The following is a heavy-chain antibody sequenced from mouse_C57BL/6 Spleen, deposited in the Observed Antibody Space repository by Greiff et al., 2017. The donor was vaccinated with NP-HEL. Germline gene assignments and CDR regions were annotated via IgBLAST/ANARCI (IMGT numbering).Heavy chain of an antibody. D-gene: IGHD3-2*02. CDR3: AREDSSGYVWFAY. J-gene: IGHJ3*01. Sequence: EVQLQESEGGLVQPGSSMKLSCTASGFTFSDYYMAWVRQVPEKGLEWVANINYDGSSTYYLDSLKSRFIISRDNAKNILYLQMSSLKSEDTATYYCAREDSSGYVWFAYWGQGTLVTVSA. CDR2: INYDGSST. V-gene: IGHV5-16*01. CDR1: GFTFSDYY.